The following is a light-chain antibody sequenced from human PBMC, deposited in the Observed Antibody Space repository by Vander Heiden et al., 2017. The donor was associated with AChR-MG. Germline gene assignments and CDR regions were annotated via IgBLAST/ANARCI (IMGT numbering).Light chain of an antibody. V-gene: IGLV3-10*01. Sequence: SYELTQPPSVSVSPGQTTRITCSGDALPKKYAYWYQQKSCQAPVLVIHEDSNRPSGIPERFSGSSSGTVATLTISGAQVEDEADYYCYSTDTSGNQTGVFGGGTKLTVL. CDR1: ALPKKY. CDR3: YSTDTSGNQTGV. CDR2: EDS. J-gene: IGLJ3*02.